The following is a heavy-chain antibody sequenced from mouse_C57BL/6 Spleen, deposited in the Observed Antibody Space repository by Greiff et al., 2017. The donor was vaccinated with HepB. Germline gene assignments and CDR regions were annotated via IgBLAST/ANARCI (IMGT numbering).Heavy chain of an antibody. V-gene: IGHV1-15*01. Sequence: VQRVESGAELVRPGASVTLSCKASGYTFTDYEMHWVKQTPVHGLEWIGAIDPETGGTAYNQKFKGKAILTADKSSSTAYMELRSLTSEDSAVYYCTSNFDYWGQGTTLTVSS. CDR1: GYTFTDYE. CDR3: TSNFDY. CDR2: IDPETGGT. J-gene: IGHJ2*01.